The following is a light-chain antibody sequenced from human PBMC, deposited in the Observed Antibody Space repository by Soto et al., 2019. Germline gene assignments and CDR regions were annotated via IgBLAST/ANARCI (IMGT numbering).Light chain of an antibody. V-gene: IGLV1-40*01. CDR3: QSYDSSLSGYV. CDR2: GNS. J-gene: IGLJ1*01. Sequence: QSVLTQPPSVSGAPGQRVTISCTGSSSNIGAGYDVHWYQQLPGTAPKLLINGNSNRPSGVPDRFPVSKSGSSASLAITGLQAEDEADYYCQSYDSSLSGYVFGTGTQLTVL. CDR1: SSNIGAGYD.